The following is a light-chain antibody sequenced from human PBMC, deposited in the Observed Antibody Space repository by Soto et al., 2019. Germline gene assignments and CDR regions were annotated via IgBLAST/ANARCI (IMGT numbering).Light chain of an antibody. CDR2: DVN. CDR3: TSWTTSTTMI. Sequence: QSALTQPASVSGSPGQSITISCTGTSSDIGAYNFVSWYQQHLGKAPKLMLYDVNMRPSGVSNRFSGSKSGNTASLTISGLAAEDEADYYCTSWTTSTTMIFGGGTKLTV. V-gene: IGLV2-14*03. J-gene: IGLJ2*01. CDR1: SSDIGAYNF.